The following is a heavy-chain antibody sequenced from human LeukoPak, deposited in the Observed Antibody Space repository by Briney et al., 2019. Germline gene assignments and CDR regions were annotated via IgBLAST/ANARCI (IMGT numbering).Heavy chain of an antibody. CDR2: INAYNGNT. Sequence: ASVKVSCKASGYTFTSYGISWVRQAPGQGLEWMGWINAYNGNTNYAQKLQGRVTMTTDTSTSTAYMELRSLRSDDTAVYYCARDPIQLWFGVEGYYYGMDVWGQGTTVTVSS. J-gene: IGHJ6*02. V-gene: IGHV1-18*01. D-gene: IGHD5-18*01. CDR1: GYTFTSYG. CDR3: ARDPIQLWFGVEGYYYGMDV.